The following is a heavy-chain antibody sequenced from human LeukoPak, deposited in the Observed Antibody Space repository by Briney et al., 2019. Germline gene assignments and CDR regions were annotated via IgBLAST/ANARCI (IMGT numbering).Heavy chain of an antibody. Sequence: SETLSLTCAVYGGSFSGYYWSWIRQPPGKGLEWIGEINHSGSTNYNPSLKSRVTISVDTSKNQFSLKLSSVTAADTAVYYCARVGKAAAGTGIEYCGQGTLVTVSS. D-gene: IGHD6-13*01. CDR2: INHSGST. CDR3: ARVGKAAAGTGIEY. V-gene: IGHV4-34*01. J-gene: IGHJ4*02. CDR1: GGSFSGYY.